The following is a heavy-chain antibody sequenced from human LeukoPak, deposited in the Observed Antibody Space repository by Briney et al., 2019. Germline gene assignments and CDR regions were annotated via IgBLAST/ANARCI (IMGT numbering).Heavy chain of an antibody. J-gene: IGHJ5*02. CDR1: GYTFTGYY. CDR2: INPNSGGT. D-gene: IGHD2-15*01. Sequence: VASVKVSCKASGYTFTGYYMHWVRQAPGQGLEWMGWINPNSGGTNYAQKFQGRVTMTRDTSISTAYMELSRLRSDDTAVYYCARDRPDSGGYGFDPWGQGTLVTVSS. V-gene: IGHV1-2*02. CDR3: ARDRPDSGGYGFDP.